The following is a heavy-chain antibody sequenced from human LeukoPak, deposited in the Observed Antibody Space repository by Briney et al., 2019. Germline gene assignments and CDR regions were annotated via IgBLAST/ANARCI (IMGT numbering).Heavy chain of an antibody. CDR2: IYHSGSP. D-gene: IGHD2-15*01. CDR3: ARYRSSGGVSYCYGMDV. V-gene: IGHV4/OR15-8*01. Sequence: PSETLSLTCSVSGYSLSSGFYWAWVRQPPGKGLEWIGEIYHSGSPNYNPSLKSRVTISVDKSKNEFSLKLSSVTAADTAVYYCARYRSSGGVSYCYGMDVWGQGTTVTVSS. J-gene: IGHJ6*02. CDR1: GYSLSSGFY.